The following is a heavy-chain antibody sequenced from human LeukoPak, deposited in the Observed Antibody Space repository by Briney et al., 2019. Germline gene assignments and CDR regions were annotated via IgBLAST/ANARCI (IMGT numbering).Heavy chain of an antibody. D-gene: IGHD2-2*01. CDR2: IYHSGST. J-gene: IGHJ4*02. CDR1: GYSISSGYY. V-gene: IGHV4-38-2*01. CDR3: ARGGCSSTSCSDFDY. Sequence: SETLSLTCAVSGYSISSGYYRGWIRQPPGKGLEWIGSIYHSGSTYYNPSLKSRVTISVDTSKNQFSLKLSSVTAADTAVYYCARGGCSSTSCSDFDYWGQGTLVTVSS.